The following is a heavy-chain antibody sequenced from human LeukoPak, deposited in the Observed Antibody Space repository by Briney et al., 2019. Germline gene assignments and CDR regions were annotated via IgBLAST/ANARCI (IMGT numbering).Heavy chain of an antibody. Sequence: GGSLRLSCAASGFTFSNYAMSWVRQAPGKGLEWVSTISGSGGATYYADSAKGRFTISRDNSKNTLYLQMNTLRAEDTAVYYCAKGSDWRYCSGIGCQLYFFDYWGQGTLVTVSS. CDR1: GFTFSNYA. CDR2: ISGSGGAT. V-gene: IGHV3-23*01. CDR3: AKGSDWRYCSGIGCQLYFFDY. J-gene: IGHJ4*02. D-gene: IGHD2-15*01.